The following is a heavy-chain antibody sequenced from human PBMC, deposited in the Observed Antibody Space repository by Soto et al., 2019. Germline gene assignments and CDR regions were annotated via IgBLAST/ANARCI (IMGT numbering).Heavy chain of an antibody. Sequence: PSETLSLTCTVSGGSISSGDYYWSWIRQPPGKGLEWIGYIYYSGSTYYNPSLKSRVTISVDTSKNHFSLKLSSVTAADTAVYYCARYYYESSAYIDFWGQGTLVTVSS. CDR2: IYYSGST. CDR1: GGSISSGDYY. D-gene: IGHD3-22*01. V-gene: IGHV4-30-4*01. CDR3: ARYYYESSAYIDF. J-gene: IGHJ4*02.